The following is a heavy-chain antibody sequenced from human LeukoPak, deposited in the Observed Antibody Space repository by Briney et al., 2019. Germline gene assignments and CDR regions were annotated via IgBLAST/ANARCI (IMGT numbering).Heavy chain of an antibody. CDR3: AKRNSGSYSRGFDY. CDR2: ITDNGGST. V-gene: IGHV3-23*01. Sequence: GGSLRLSCAASGFTFSSSAMRWVRQTPGKGLEWVSTITDNGGSTYFAHSVKGRFTISRDNSKNTLHLQMNSLRADDTAVYYCAKRNSGSYSRGFDYWGQGTLVTVSS. J-gene: IGHJ4*02. D-gene: IGHD1-26*01. CDR1: GFTFSSSA.